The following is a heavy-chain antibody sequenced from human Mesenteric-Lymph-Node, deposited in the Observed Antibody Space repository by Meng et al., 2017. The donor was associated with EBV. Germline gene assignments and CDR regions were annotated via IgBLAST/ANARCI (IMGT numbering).Heavy chain of an antibody. CDR1: GFSLSTSGGG. Sequence: HIPFKGSGPMLVKPTQTLPLTWTFSGFSLSTSGGGVGWIRQPPGKALELLAIISGDGDRRYSPALRNRLTISKDTSKNQVVLTMTRMDPVDTATYYCAHREGTSTWQFYFDFWGQGTLVTVSS. CDR3: AHREGTSTWQFYFDF. J-gene: IGHJ4*02. CDR2: ISGDGDR. V-gene: IGHV2-5*02. D-gene: IGHD1-1*01.